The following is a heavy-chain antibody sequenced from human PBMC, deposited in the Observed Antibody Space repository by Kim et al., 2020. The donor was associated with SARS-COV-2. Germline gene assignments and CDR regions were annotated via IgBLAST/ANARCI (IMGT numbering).Heavy chain of an antibody. J-gene: IGHJ6*02. CDR1: GFTFSSYG. D-gene: IGHD4-17*01. CDR3: AKDRGYGDYDYGMDV. V-gene: IGHV3-30*18. CDR2: ISYDGSNK. Sequence: GGSLRLSCAASGFTFSSYGMHWVRQAPGKGLEWVAVISYDGSNKYYADSVKGRFTISRDNSKNTLYLQMNSLRAEDTAVYYCAKDRGYGDYDYGMDVWGQGTTVTVSS.